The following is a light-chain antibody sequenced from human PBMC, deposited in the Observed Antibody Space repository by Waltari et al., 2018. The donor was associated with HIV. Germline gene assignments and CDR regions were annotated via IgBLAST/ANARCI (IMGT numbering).Light chain of an antibody. Sequence: SYVLTQPPSVSVAPGQTARITCEGNKIGSESVRWYQQRPGQAPVVVIYHDRDRPSGIPERFSGSNSGNTATLTITRVEAGDEADYYCQLFQCCNNWVFGGGTKLTVL. J-gene: IGLJ3*02. V-gene: IGLV3-21*01. CDR3: QLFQCCNNWV. CDR2: HDR. CDR1: KIGSES.